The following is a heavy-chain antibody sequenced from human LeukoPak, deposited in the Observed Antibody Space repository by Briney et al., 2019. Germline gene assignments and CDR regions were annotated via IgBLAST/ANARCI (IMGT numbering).Heavy chain of an antibody. CDR1: GGSFSGYY. CDR2: INHSGST. Sequence: SETLSLTCAVYGGSFSGYYWSWIRQPPGKGQDWNGEINHSGSTNYNPSLKSRVTISVDTSKNQFSLKLSSVTAADTAVYYCARGGAMASEVIWFDPWGQGTLVTVSS. CDR3: ARGGAMASEVIWFDP. V-gene: IGHV4-34*01. D-gene: IGHD5-18*01. J-gene: IGHJ5*02.